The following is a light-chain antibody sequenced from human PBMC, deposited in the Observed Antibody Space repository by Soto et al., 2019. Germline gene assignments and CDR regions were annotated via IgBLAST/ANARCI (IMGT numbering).Light chain of an antibody. CDR1: SSDVGSYNL. V-gene: IGLV2-23*01. J-gene: IGLJ1*01. CDR3: CTYAGGESYV. Sequence: QSALTQPASVSGSPGQSITISCTGSSSDVGSYNLVSWYQQHPGKAPKLMIYEGSKRPSGVSNRFSGSKSGNTASLTISGLQAEDEADYYCCTYAGGESYVFGPGTMVTVL. CDR2: EGS.